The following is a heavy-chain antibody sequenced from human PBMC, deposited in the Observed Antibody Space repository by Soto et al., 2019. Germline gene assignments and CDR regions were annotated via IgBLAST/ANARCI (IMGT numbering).Heavy chain of an antibody. D-gene: IGHD3-22*01. Sequence: PSETLSLTCTVSGGSISSNIYYWAWIRQPPGKGQEWIGNIHYSGSTYYDSSLKSRVTISVDTSKNQFSLKLSSVTAADTSMYLCASQHYYDSSGYYVVYWGQGTLVTVSS. V-gene: IGHV4-39*01. CDR2: IHYSGST. CDR3: ASQHYYDSSGYYVVY. J-gene: IGHJ4*02. CDR1: GGSISSNIYY.